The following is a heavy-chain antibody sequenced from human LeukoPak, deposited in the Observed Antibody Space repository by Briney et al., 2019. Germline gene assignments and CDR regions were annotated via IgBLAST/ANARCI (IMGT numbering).Heavy chain of an antibody. J-gene: IGHJ4*02. CDR3: ARDKVVGASVFDY. V-gene: IGHV3-7*01. CDR1: GFIFSSYW. Sequence: GGSLRLSCAASGFIFSSYWMSWVRQAQGKGLEWVATIKQDGGEKYYVDSVKGRFTISRDNAKTSLYLQMNSLRAEDTAVYYCARDKVVGASVFDYWGQGTLVTVSS. CDR2: IKQDGGEK. D-gene: IGHD1-26*01.